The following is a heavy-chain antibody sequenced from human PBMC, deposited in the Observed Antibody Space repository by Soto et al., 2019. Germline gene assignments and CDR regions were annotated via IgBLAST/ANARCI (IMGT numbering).Heavy chain of an antibody. CDR1: GGSISSSNW. Sequence: TSETLSLTCAVSGGSISSSNWWSWVRQPPGKGLEWIGEIYHSGSTNYNPSLKGRVTISVDKSKNQFSLKLSSVTAADTAVYYCARVAVAGTRVDYWGQGTLVTVSS. CDR2: IYHSGST. J-gene: IGHJ4*02. D-gene: IGHD6-19*01. V-gene: IGHV4-4*02. CDR3: ARVAVAGTRVDY.